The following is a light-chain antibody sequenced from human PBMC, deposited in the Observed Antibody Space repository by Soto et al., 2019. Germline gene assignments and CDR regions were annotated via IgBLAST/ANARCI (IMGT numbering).Light chain of an antibody. Sequence: DIQMTQSPSSLSASLADRVTITCRTSQSIRRSLNWYQQKPGKAPNLLIYAASSLQSGVPSRFSGSGSGTDFTLTISSLQPEDFATYSCQQSYNSPQTFGQGTKVDI. CDR2: AAS. V-gene: IGKV1-39*01. CDR1: QSIRRS. J-gene: IGKJ1*01. CDR3: QQSYNSPQT.